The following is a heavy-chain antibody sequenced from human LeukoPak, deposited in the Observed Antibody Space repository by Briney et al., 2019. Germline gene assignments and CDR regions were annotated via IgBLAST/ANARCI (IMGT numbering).Heavy chain of an antibody. J-gene: IGHJ6*03. Sequence: ASVKVSCKASGGTFSSYAISWVRQAPGQGLEWMGGIIPIFGTANYAQKLQGRVTMTTDTSTSTAYMELRSVRSDDTAVYYCARAAGDIAAAGRGYYYYYMDVWGKGTTVTISS. CDR3: ARAAGDIAAAGRGYYYYYMDV. CDR1: GGTFSSYA. V-gene: IGHV1-69*05. CDR2: IIPIFGTA. D-gene: IGHD6-13*01.